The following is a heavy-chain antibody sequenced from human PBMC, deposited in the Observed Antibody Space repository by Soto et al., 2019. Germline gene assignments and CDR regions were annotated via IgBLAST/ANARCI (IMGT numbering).Heavy chain of an antibody. D-gene: IGHD6-19*01. Sequence: EVQLVESGGGLVQPGGSLRLSCAASGLIFSDYHMDWVRQAPGKRLEWVGRIRRKANSYTPEYAASVKGRFTISRDDSKNSLYLQMNSLTTEDTAVYYCAMLGGWSGGSNDMDVWGQGTTVTVSS. CDR1: GLIFSDYH. CDR2: IRRKANSYTP. CDR3: AMLGGWSGGSNDMDV. J-gene: IGHJ6*02. V-gene: IGHV3-72*01.